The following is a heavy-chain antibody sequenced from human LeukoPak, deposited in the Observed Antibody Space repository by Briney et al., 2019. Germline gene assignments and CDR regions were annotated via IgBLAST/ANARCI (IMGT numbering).Heavy chain of an antibody. CDR2: ISGSGGST. CDR3: AKRGSGSYEFDY. V-gene: IGHV3-23*01. D-gene: IGHD6-19*01. CDR1: GFTFSSYA. J-gene: IGHJ4*02. Sequence: GGSLRLSCAASGFTFSSYAMSWVRQAPGKGLEWVSAISGSGGSTYYADSVKGRFTISRDNSENTLYLQMNSLRAEDTAVYYCAKRGSGSYEFDYWGQGTLVTVSS.